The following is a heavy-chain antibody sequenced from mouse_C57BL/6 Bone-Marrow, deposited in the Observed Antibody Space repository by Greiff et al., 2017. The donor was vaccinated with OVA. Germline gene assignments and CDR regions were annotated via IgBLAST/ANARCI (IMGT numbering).Heavy chain of an antibody. CDR2: ISSGSSTI. D-gene: IGHD1-1*01. J-gene: IGHJ4*01. CDR3: ASGYYGSSRAMDY. CDR1: GFTFSDYG. V-gene: IGHV5-17*01. Sequence: EVQLVESGGGLVKPGGSLKLSCAASGFTFSDYGMHWVRQAPEKGLAWVAYISSGSSTIYYADTVKGRFTISRDNAKNTLFLQMTSRRSEDTAMYYCASGYYGSSRAMDYWGQGTSVTVSS.